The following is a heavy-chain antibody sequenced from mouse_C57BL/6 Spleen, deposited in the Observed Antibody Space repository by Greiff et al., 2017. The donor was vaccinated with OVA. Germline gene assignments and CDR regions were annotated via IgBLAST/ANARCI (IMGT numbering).Heavy chain of an antibody. CDR2: ISDGGSYT. CDR3: ARERGVRDYFDY. D-gene: IGHD3-2*02. CDR1: GFTFSSYA. V-gene: IGHV5-4*01. Sequence: EVKVVESGGGLVKPGGSLKLSCAASGFTFSSYAMSWVRQTPEKRLEWVATISDGGSYTYYPDNVKGRFTISRDNAKNNLYLQMSHLKSEDTAMYYCARERGVRDYFDYWGQGTTLTVSS. J-gene: IGHJ2*01.